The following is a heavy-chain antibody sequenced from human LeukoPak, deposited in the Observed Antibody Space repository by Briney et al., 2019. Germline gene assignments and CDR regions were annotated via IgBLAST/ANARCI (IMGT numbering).Heavy chain of an antibody. J-gene: IGHJ4*02. CDR2: INHSGST. V-gene: IGHV4-34*01. D-gene: IGHD3-22*01. Sequence: PSETLSLTCAVYGGSFSGYYWGWIRQPPGKGLEWIGEINHSGSTNYNPSLKSRVTISVDTSKNQFSLKLSSVTAADTAVYYCARGQGGSSHYYDRGTYYFDYWGQGTLVTVSS. CDR1: GGSFSGYY. CDR3: ARGQGGSSHYYDRGTYYFDY.